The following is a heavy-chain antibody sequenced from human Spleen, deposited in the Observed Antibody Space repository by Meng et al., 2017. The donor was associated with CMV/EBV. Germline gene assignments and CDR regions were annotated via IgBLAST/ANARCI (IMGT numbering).Heavy chain of an antibody. CDR3: ARGTIFGVVRHYYYYYGMDV. CDR1: EFTFSSYW. D-gene: IGHD3-3*01. CDR2: IKQDGSEK. Sequence: GGSLRLSCAASEFTFSSYWMSWVRQAPGKGLEWVANIKQDGSEKYYVDSVKGRFTISRDNAKNSLYLQMNSLRAEDTAVYYCARGTIFGVVRHYYYYYGMDVWGQGTTVTVSS. V-gene: IGHV3-7*04. J-gene: IGHJ6*02.